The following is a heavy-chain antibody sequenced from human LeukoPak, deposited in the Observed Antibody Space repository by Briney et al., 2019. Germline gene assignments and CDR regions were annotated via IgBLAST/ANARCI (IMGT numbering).Heavy chain of an antibody. V-gene: IGHV3-23*01. J-gene: IGHJ4*02. CDR2: ISGSGGST. Sequence: GGSLRLSCAASGFTFSSYTMSWVRQAPGKGLEWVSAISGSGGSTYYADSVKGRFTISRDNSKNTLYLQMNSLRAEDTAVYYCAKDRSYYDSSGYFDYWGQGTLVTVSS. CDR3: AKDRSYYDSSGYFDY. CDR1: GFTFSSYT. D-gene: IGHD3-22*01.